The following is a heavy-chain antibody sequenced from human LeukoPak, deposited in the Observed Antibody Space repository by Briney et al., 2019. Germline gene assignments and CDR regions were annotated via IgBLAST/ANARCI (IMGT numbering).Heavy chain of an antibody. V-gene: IGHV4-34*01. J-gene: IGHJ6*03. CDR1: GGSFSGYY. CDR2: INHSGST. Sequence: PSETLSLTCAVHGGSFSGYYWSWLRQPPGKGLEWLGEINHSGSTNYNPSLKSRVTISVDTSKNQFSLKLSSVTAADTAVYYCARQPRYGDYVTRPYYYYYMDVWGKGTTVTVSS. D-gene: IGHD4-17*01. CDR3: ARQPRYGDYVTRPYYYYYMDV.